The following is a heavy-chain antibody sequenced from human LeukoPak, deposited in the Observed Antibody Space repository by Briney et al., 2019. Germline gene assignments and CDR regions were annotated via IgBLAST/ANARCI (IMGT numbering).Heavy chain of an antibody. D-gene: IGHD6-25*01. CDR1: GFTFSSYE. CDR2: IGSSDSTT. J-gene: IGHJ6*03. CDR3: ARDGTPNYSSGWVYMDV. Sequence: GGSLRLSCAASGFTFSSYEMNWVRQAPGKGLEWLSYIGSSDSTTHYADSVKGRFTISRDNAKNSLYLQMNSLRVEDTAVYYCARDGTPNYSSGWVYMDVWGEGTTVTISS. V-gene: IGHV3-48*03.